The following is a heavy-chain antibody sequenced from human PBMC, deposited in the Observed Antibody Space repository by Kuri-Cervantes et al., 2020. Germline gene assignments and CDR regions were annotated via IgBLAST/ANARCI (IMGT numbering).Heavy chain of an antibody. V-gene: IGHV3-53*01. D-gene: IGHD3-10*01. CDR2: LYNAGTT. J-gene: IGHJ3*02. CDR1: GFPVSSDY. Sequence: GESLKISCAVSGFPVSSDYMTWVRQAPGKGLQWVSLLYNAGTTIYADSVKGRFTISRDDPKNTLYLHMNSLRVEDTAIYYCAKYPTGIYAFTIRGQGTLVTVSS. CDR3: AKYPTGIYAFTI.